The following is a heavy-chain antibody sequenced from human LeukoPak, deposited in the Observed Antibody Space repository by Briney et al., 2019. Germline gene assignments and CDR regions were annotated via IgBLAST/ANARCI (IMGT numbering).Heavy chain of an antibody. CDR1: GYTFTGYY. Sequence: GASVKVSCKASGYTFTGYYMHWVRQAPGQGLEWMGWINPNSGGTNYAQKFQGRVTMTRDTSISTAYMELSRLRSDDTAVYYCARGEREYDFWSGSWSPYWDVWGQGTTVTVSS. CDR3: ARGEREYDFWSGSWSPYWDV. CDR2: INPNSGGT. V-gene: IGHV1-2*02. J-gene: IGHJ6*02. D-gene: IGHD3-3*01.